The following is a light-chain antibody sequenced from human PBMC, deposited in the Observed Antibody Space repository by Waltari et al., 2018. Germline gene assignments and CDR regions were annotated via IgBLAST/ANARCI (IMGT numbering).Light chain of an antibody. CDR2: GVS. V-gene: IGLV2-14*01. J-gene: IGLJ3*02. CDR3: SSYTSSSTRV. CDR1: SSDVGGYDY. Sequence: QSALTQPASVSGSPGQSIPISCTGTSSDVGGYDYVSWYQQHPGKAPKLIIYGVSNRPSGVFDRFSGSKSANTASLTISGLQAEDEADYYCSSYTSSSTRVFGGGTKLTVL.